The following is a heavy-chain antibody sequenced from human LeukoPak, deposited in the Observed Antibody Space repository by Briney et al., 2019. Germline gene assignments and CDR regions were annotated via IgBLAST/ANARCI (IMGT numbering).Heavy chain of an antibody. CDR1: GFTFDDYA. V-gene: IGHV3-9*01. Sequence: PGRSLRLSCAASGFTFDDYAMHWVRQAPGKGLEWVSGISWNSGSIGYADSVKGRFTISRDNAKNSLYLQMNSLRAEDTALYYCAKSVESSSWYASHDAFDIWGQGTMVTVSS. J-gene: IGHJ3*02. CDR3: AKSVESSSWYASHDAFDI. D-gene: IGHD6-13*01. CDR2: ISWNSGSI.